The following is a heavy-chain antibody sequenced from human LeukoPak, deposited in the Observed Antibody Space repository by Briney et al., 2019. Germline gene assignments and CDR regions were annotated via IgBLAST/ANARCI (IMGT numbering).Heavy chain of an antibody. CDR3: ARAGGYASSWAY. CDR1: GFTFSSYW. Sequence: PGGSLRLSCAASGFTFSSYWMSWVRQAPGKGLEWVANIKQDGSEKNYVDSVKGRFTISRDNAKNSLDLQMNSLRGEETAVYYCARAGGYASSWAYWGQGTLVTVSS. D-gene: IGHD5-12*01. CDR2: IKQDGSEK. V-gene: IGHV3-7*01. J-gene: IGHJ4*02.